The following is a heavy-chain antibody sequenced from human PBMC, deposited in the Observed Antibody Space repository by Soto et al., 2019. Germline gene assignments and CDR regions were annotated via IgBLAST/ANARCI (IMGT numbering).Heavy chain of an antibody. CDR1: GFTFDDYA. CDR3: AKDIVSIAVAGTGLDY. D-gene: IGHD6-19*01. J-gene: IGHJ4*02. V-gene: IGHV3-9*01. Sequence: EVQLVESGGGLVQPGRSLRLSCAASGFTFDDYAMHWVRQAPGKGLDWVSGISWHSGSIGYADSVKGRFTIFRDNAKNSLYLQMNSLRAEDTALYYCAKDIVSIAVAGTGLDYWGPGTLVTVSS. CDR2: ISWHSGSI.